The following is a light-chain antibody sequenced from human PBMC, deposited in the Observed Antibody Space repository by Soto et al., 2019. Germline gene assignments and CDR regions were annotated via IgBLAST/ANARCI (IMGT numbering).Light chain of an antibody. Sequence: IQVTQSQTTLSASLGDRVTITCRASQRIDTWLAWYQQKPGIAPKLLIYKATILQSGVPSRFSGSGSGTEFTLAISSLQPDDFATYYCQQYATFSPWTFGQ. CDR1: QRIDTW. V-gene: IGKV1-5*03. CDR2: KAT. J-gene: IGKJ1*01. CDR3: QQYATFSPWT.